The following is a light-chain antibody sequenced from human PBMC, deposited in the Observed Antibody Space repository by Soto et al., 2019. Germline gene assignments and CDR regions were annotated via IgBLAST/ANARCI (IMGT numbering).Light chain of an antibody. V-gene: IGKV3-20*01. J-gene: IGKJ1*01. CDR2: GAS. Sequence: EIVLTQSPGTLSLSPGERATLSCRASQSVSSRYLAGYQQKPGQAPRLLIYGASRMATGIPGRFSGSGSGSGFTPSISRLEPEDFVVYYCQQDANSPPSFGQGTEVEIK. CDR1: QSVSSRY. CDR3: QQDANSPPS.